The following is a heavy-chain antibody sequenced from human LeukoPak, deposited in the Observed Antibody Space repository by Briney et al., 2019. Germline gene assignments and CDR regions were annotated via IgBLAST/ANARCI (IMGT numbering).Heavy chain of an antibody. CDR1: GFTFSSYW. CDR3: ARRINYYDTSGYYYVRYFDS. Sequence: GGSLRLSCAASGFTFSSYWMYWVRHAPGKGPVWVARINTDGSSLNYADSVKGRFTISRDNAKNTLYLQMNSLGAEDTAVYYCARRINYYDTSGYYYVRYFDSWGQGTLVAVSS. D-gene: IGHD3-22*01. V-gene: IGHV3-74*01. J-gene: IGHJ4*02. CDR2: INTDGSSL.